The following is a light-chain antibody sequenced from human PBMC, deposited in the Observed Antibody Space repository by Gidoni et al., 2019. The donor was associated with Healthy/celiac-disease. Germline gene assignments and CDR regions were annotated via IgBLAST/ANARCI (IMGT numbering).Light chain of an antibody. V-gene: IGLV1-51*02. J-gene: IGLJ1*01. CDR1: SSNIGNNY. CDR3: GTWDSSLSVYV. CDR2: ENN. Sequence: QSVLTQPPSGSAAPGQQVTISCSGSSSNIGNNYVSWYQQLPGTAPKLLIYENNKRPSGIPDRFSGSKSGTSATLGITGLQTGDEADYYCGTWDSSLSVYVFGTGTKVTVL.